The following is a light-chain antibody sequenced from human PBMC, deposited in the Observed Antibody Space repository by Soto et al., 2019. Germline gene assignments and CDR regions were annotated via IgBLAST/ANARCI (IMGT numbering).Light chain of an antibody. CDR2: DPS. V-gene: IGKV3-11*01. J-gene: IGKJ5*01. Sequence: ELVLTQSPATLSLSPGERATLSCRASQSISRYLSWYQQKPGQATRRLIYDPSTRATVISARFSGSGSGTDFTLTISSLEPEDFAVYYCQQRSNWLITFGQGTRLEL. CDR1: QSISRY. CDR3: QQRSNWLIT.